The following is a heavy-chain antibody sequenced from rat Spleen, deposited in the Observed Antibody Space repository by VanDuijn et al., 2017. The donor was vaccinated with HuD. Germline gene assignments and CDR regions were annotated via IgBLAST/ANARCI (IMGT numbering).Heavy chain of an antibody. CDR2: ISTSGGST. CDR1: GFTSPSFP. J-gene: IGHJ2*01. D-gene: IGHD4-1*01. V-gene: IGHV5-46*01. CDR3: ATSVRHTGY. Sequence: EVQLVESGGGLVQPGGSMKLSCAVSGFTSPSFPMAWVRPAPTKGLEWVATISTSGGSTYYRDSVKGRFPISRDNAKRTLYLQMDSLRSEDTATYYCATSVRHTGYWGQGDMVTVSS.